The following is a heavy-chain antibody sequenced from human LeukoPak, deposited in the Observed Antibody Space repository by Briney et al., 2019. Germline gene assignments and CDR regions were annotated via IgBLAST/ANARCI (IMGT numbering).Heavy chain of an antibody. CDR3: ARGRRYSGSYAFDY. CDR2: ISYSGST. CDR1: GDSVSSGSYK. V-gene: IGHV4-61*01. D-gene: IGHD1-26*01. J-gene: IGHJ4*02. Sequence: SGTLSLTCTVSGDSVSSGSYKWSWIRQPPGKGLEWMGYISYSGSTHYNPSLKSRVTMSLDTSKNQFSLKLSSVTAADTAVYYCARGRRYSGSYAFDYWGQGTLVTVSS.